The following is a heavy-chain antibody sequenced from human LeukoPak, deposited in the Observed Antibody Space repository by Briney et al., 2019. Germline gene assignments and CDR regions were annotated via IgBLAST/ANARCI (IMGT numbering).Heavy chain of an antibody. CDR3: AREGYSGSYSFDDAFDI. CDR1: GGTFSSYA. Sequence: SVKVSCKASGGTFSSYAISWVRQAPGQGLEWMGGIIPIFGTANYAQKFQGRVTMTTETSTSTAYMELRSLRSDDTAVYYCAREGYSGSYSFDDAFDIWGQGTMVTVSS. V-gene: IGHV1-69*05. CDR2: IIPIFGTA. J-gene: IGHJ3*02. D-gene: IGHD1-26*01.